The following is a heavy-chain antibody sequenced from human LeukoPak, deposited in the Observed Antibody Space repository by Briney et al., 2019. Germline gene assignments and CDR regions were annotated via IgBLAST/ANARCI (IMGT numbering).Heavy chain of an antibody. V-gene: IGHV1-18*01. Sequence: ASVKVSCKASGYTFTSYGISWVRPAPGQGLEWMVWISAYNGNTNYAQKLQGRATMTTDTSTSTAYMELRSLRSDDTAVYYCARHYCGGDCYLYYYYGMDVWGQGTTVTVSS. CDR3: ARHYCGGDCYLYYYYGMDV. CDR1: GYTFTSYG. J-gene: IGHJ6*02. CDR2: ISAYNGNT. D-gene: IGHD2-21*02.